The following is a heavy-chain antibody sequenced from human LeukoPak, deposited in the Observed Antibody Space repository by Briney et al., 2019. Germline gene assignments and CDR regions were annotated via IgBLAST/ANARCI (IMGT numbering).Heavy chain of an antibody. J-gene: IGHJ4*02. CDR2: IIPIFGTA. V-gene: IGHV1-69*06. CDR1: GGTFSSYA. D-gene: IGHD3-22*01. CDR3: ARDGYYDSSGYLRRSLDY. Sequence: SVKVSCKASGGTFSSYAISWVRQAPGQGLEWMGRIIPIFGTANYAQKFQARVTITADKSTSTAYMELSSLRSEDTAVYYCARDGYYDSSGYLRRSLDYWGQGTLVTVSS.